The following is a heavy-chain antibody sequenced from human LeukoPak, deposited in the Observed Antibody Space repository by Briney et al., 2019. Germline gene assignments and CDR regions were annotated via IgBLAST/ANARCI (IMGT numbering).Heavy chain of an antibody. CDR3: AKDLDYGDYASGY. V-gene: IGHV3-23*01. Sequence: GGSLRLSCAASGFTFSSYAMSWVRQAPGKGLEWVSATSGSGGSTYYADSVKGRFTISRDNSKNTLYLQMNSLRAEDTAVYYCAKDLDYGDYASGYWGQGTLVTVSS. J-gene: IGHJ4*02. CDR2: TSGSGGST. D-gene: IGHD4-17*01. CDR1: GFTFSSYA.